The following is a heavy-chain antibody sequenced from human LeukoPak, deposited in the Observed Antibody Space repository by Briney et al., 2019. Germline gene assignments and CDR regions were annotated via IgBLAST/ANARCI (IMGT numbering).Heavy chain of an antibody. CDR2: IYNSGST. J-gene: IGHJ4*02. Sequence: PSETLSLTCTVSGGSISSYYWSWIRQPAGKGLEWIGRIYNSGSTTYNPSLKSRVTMSVDTSKNQFSLKLSSVTAADTAVYYCARNSCSGGSCYENRGYFDYWGQGTLVTVSS. CDR1: GGSISSYY. V-gene: IGHV4-4*07. CDR3: ARNSCSGGSCYENRGYFDY. D-gene: IGHD2-15*01.